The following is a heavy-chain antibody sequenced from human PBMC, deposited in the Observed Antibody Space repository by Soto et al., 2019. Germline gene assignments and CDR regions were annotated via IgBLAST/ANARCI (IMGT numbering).Heavy chain of an antibody. CDR1: GLTFSNYA. Sequence: QVHLVESGGGVVQPGRSLRLSCATSGLTFSNYAFHWVRRAPGKGLEWVAVISFDGSTTFYADSVKGRFTISRDNSKNTMYLQMNSLRPADTAVYYCTYEEELLYWGQGTLVTVSS. CDR3: TYEEELLY. CDR2: ISFDGSTT. D-gene: IGHD1-7*01. J-gene: IGHJ4*02. V-gene: IGHV3-30-3*01.